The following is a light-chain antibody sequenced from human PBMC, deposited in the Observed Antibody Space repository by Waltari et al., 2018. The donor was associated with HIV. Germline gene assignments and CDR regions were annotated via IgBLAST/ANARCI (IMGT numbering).Light chain of an antibody. CDR3: SSYAGSNICV. CDR2: QVT. J-gene: IGLJ1*01. Sequence: QSALTQPPSASGSPGQSVTISCTGTSSDVGGHNYVSWYQHHPVKAPKLIIYQVTKRPSGVPDRFSGSKSGNTASLTVSGLQAEDEADYYCSSYAGSNICVFGTGTKVTVL. V-gene: IGLV2-8*01. CDR1: SSDVGGHNY.